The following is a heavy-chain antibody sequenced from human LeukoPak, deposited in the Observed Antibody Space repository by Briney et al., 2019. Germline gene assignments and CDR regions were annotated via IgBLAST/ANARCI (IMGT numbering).Heavy chain of an antibody. V-gene: IGHV3-74*01. D-gene: IGHD1-26*01. CDR3: ASSLVGDGRGYDAFDI. J-gene: IGHJ3*02. CDR2: INSHGTST. Sequence: PRGSLRLSCAASGFTFSIYWMSWVRQGPGKGLVWVSRINSHGTSTNYADSVKGRFTVSRDNSKNTLYLRMNSLRVEDTAVYYCASSLVGDGRGYDAFDIWGQGTMVTVSS. CDR1: GFTFSIYW.